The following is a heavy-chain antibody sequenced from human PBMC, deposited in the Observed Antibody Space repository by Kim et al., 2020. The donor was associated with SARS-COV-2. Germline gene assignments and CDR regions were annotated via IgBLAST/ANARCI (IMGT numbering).Heavy chain of an antibody. V-gene: IGHV3-23*01. CDR2: VSSSGGPT. CDR1: GFTFTDYV. CDR3: AKVGRSNVYYYYGMDV. Sequence: GGSLRLSCAASGFTFTDYVMTWVRQAPGKGLEWVSGVSSSGGPTYYADSVKGRFTISRDNSKSTLHLQMNSLRAEDTALYYCAKVGRSNVYYYYGMDVWGQGTTVTVSS. D-gene: IGHD3-16*02. J-gene: IGHJ6*02.